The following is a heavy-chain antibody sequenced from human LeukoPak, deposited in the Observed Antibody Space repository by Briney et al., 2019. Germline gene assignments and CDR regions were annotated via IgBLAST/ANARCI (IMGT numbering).Heavy chain of an antibody. CDR3: ARAVDSSGYQHKGFDP. CDR2: TFSSGTT. D-gene: IGHD3-22*01. V-gene: IGHV4-61*02. Sequence: SETLSLTCTVSGGSISSGNYYWSWIRQPAGKGLEWIGRTFSSGTTHYNPSLKSRVTISVDTSRNEFSLRLSSVTAADTAVYYCARAVDSSGYQHKGFDPWGQGILVTVSS. J-gene: IGHJ5*02. CDR1: GGSISSGNYY.